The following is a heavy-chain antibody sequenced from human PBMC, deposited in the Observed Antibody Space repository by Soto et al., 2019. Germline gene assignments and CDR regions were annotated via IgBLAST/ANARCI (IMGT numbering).Heavy chain of an antibody. Sequence: SVKVSCKASGGTFSSYAISWVRQAPGQGLEWMGGIIPIFGTANYAQKFQGRVTITADESTSTAYMELSSLRSEDTAVYYCARDDYDSSGYYYDAFDIWGQGTXVTVSS. J-gene: IGHJ3*02. CDR3: ARDDYDSSGYYYDAFDI. V-gene: IGHV1-69*13. CDR1: GGTFSSYA. D-gene: IGHD3-22*01. CDR2: IIPIFGTA.